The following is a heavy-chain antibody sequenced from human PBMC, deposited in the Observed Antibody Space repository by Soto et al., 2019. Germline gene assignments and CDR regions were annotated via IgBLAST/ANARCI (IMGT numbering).Heavy chain of an antibody. CDR2: IYYSGST. D-gene: IGHD4-17*01. CDR3: ASPYGDYVY. J-gene: IGHJ4*02. Sequence: SETLSLTCTVSGGSISSSSYYWGWIRQPPGKGLEWIGSIYYSGSTYYNPSLKSRVTISVDTSKNQFSLKLSSVTAADTAVYYCASPYGDYVYWGSGTLVTVSS. V-gene: IGHV4-39*01. CDR1: GGSISSSSYY.